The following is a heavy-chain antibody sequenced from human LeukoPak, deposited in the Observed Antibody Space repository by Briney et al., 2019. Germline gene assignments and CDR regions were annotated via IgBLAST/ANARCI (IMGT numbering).Heavy chain of an antibody. J-gene: IGHJ3*02. V-gene: IGHV3-21*01. CDR3: ARGSYGIPGGLGAFDI. CDR1: GFTFSSYS. CDR2: ISSSSSYI. D-gene: IGHD3-16*01. Sequence: GGSLRLSCAASGFTFSSYSMNWVRQAPGKGLEWVSSISSSSSYIYYAESVKGRFTISRDNAKNSLYLQMNSLRGEDTAVYYCARGSYGIPGGLGAFDIWGQGTMVTVSS.